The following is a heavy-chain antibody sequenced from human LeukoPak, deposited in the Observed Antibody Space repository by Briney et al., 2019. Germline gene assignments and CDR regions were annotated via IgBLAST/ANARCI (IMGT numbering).Heavy chain of an antibody. CDR1: GGSISSGSYY. J-gene: IGHJ5*02. CDR3: ARASVEYYYDSSGFSRGNNWFDP. D-gene: IGHD3-22*01. V-gene: IGHV4-61*02. CDR2: IYTSGST. Sequence: NPSETLSLTCTVSGGSISSGSYYWSWIRQPAGKGLEWIGRIYTSGSTNYNPSLKSRVTISVDTSKNQFSLKLSSVTAADTAVYYCARASVEYYYDSSGFSRGNNWFDPWGQGTLVTVSS.